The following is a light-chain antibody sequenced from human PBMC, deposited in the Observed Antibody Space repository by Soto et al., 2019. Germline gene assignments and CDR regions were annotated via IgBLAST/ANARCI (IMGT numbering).Light chain of an antibody. V-gene: IGLV2-23*02. Sequence: QSVLTQPASVSGSPGQPITISCTGTSSDVGSYNLVSWYQQHPGKASKLMIYEVSRRPSGVSNRFSGSKSGNTASLTISGLQAEDEADYYCCSYAGSSTSLDVFGTGTKVTVL. CDR3: CSYAGSSTSLDV. CDR1: SSDVGSYNL. J-gene: IGLJ1*01. CDR2: EVS.